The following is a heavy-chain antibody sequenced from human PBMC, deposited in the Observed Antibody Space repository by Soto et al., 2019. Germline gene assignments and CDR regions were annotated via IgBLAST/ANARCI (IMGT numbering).Heavy chain of an antibody. J-gene: IGHJ4*02. CDR2: ISPMFGAA. V-gene: IGHV1-69*19. Sequence: QVQLVQSGAEMKKPGSSVKVSCQSSGGTFNTYAMNWVRQAPGQGPEWMGDISPMFGAANYAPKFQARVTSTADESTGTSYMQLCSLTSEDTALYFWAREGQVHTPAFVYWGQGTLVTVSS. CDR3: AREGQVHTPAFVY. CDR1: GGTFNTYA. D-gene: IGHD3-10*01.